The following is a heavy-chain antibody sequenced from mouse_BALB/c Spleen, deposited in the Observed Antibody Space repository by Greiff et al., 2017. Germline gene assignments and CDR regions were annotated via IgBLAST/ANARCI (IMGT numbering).Heavy chain of an antibody. J-gene: IGHJ4*01. D-gene: IGHD2-13*01. Sequence: EVKLMESGGGLVQPGGSLNLSCAASGFTFSSYTMSWVRQTPEKRLEWVAYISNGGGSTYYPDTVKGRFTISRDNAKNTLYLQMSSLKSEDTAMYYCARHGVNYAMDYWGQGTSVTVSS. CDR3: ARHGVNYAMDY. CDR1: GFTFSSYT. CDR2: ISNGGGST. V-gene: IGHV5-12-2*01.